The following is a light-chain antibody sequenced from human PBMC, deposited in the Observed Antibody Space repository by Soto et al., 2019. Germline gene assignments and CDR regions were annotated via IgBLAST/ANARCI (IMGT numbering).Light chain of an antibody. J-gene: IGLJ2*01. Sequence: QSVLTQPASVSGSPGQSITISCTGTSSDVGGYDYVSWYQQQPGKAPKLMVYDVNNRPSGVSSRFSGSKSGNTASLTISGLQADDEADYYCSSYTSSTNTFEIFGGGTKLTVL. CDR2: DVN. V-gene: IGLV2-14*03. CDR1: SSDVGGYDY. CDR3: SSYTSSTNTFEI.